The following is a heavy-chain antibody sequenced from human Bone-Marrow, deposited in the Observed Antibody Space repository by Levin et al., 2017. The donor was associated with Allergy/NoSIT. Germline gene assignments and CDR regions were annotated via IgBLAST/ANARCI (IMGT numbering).Heavy chain of an antibody. V-gene: IGHV3-23*01. CDR2: IRGSNT. Sequence: GGSLRLSCAASGFTFSSYAMSWVRQAPGKGLEWVSAIRGSNTFYGDSAKGRFTISRDNSKNILYLQMSGLRAEDTALYYCVRDPCADTTCYTYNWFDSWGPGILVTVSS. J-gene: IGHJ5*01. CDR3: VRDPCADTTCYTYNWFDS. CDR1: GFTFSSYA. D-gene: IGHD2-2*01.